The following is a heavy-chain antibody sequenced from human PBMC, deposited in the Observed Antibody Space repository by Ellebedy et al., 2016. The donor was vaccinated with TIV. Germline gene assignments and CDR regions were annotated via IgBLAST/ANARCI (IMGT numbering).Heavy chain of an antibody. CDR3: AKTSRGLEGFEY. CDR2: IYYSGST. CDR1: GGSISSSSYY. Sequence: SETLSLXCTVSGGSISSSSYYWGWIRQPPGKGLEWIGCIYYSGSTYYNPSLKSRVTISVDTSKSQFSLKLSSVTAADTAVYYCAKTSRGLEGFEYWGQGTLVTVSS. D-gene: IGHD6-19*01. J-gene: IGHJ4*02. V-gene: IGHV4-39*01.